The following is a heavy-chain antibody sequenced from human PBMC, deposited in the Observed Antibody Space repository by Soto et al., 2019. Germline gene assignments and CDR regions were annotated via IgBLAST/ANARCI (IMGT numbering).Heavy chain of an antibody. Sequence: GVSLRLSCAASGFTFSSYGMHWVRQAPGKGLEWVAVIWYDGSNKYYADSVKGRFTISRDNSKNTLYLQMNSLRAEDTAVYYCAREGYLGDSRTYYFDYWGQGTLVTVSS. V-gene: IGHV3-33*01. D-gene: IGHD4-17*01. CDR1: GFTFSSYG. CDR2: IWYDGSNK. CDR3: AREGYLGDSRTYYFDY. J-gene: IGHJ4*02.